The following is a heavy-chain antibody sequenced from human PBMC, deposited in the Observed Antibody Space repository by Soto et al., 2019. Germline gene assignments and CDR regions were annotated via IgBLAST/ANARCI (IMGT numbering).Heavy chain of an antibody. Sequence: EVQLVESGGGLVQPGGSLRLSCAASGFTFSSYEMNWVRQAPGKGLEWVSYISSSGSNIDYADSVKGRFTISRDSAKNSLSMQINSMSAEDSAVYYCGREPQPITIIRGYHYYAMDVRGQGTTVTVS. D-gene: IGHD3-10*01. J-gene: IGHJ6*02. CDR1: GFTFSSYE. V-gene: IGHV3-48*03. CDR2: ISSSGSNI. CDR3: GREPQPITIIRGYHYYAMDV.